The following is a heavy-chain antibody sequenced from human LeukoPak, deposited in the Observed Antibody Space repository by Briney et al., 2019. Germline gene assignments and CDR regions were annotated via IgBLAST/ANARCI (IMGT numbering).Heavy chain of an antibody. Sequence: GGSLRLSCAASGFTFSSYEMNWVRQAPGKGLEWVANIKKDGSEKYYVDSVKGRFTISRDNAKNSLYLQMNSLRAEDTAVYYCARGSYGDCVFDIWGQGTMVTVSS. CDR3: ARGSYGDCVFDI. CDR2: IKKDGSEK. J-gene: IGHJ3*02. V-gene: IGHV3-7*03. CDR1: GFTFSSYE. D-gene: IGHD4-17*01.